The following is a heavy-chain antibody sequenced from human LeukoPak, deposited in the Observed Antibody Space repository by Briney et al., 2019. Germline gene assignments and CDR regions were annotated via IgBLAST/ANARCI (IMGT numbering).Heavy chain of an antibody. Sequence: SQTLSLTCAISGDSVSSNSAAWNWIRQSPSRGLEWLGRTYYRSKWYNDYAVSVKSRITINPDTSKNQFSLQLNSVTPEDTAVYYCAREPRGGYPHGMNYYYYGMDVWGQGTTVTVSS. CDR2: TYYRSKWYN. D-gene: IGHD5-18*01. J-gene: IGHJ6*02. CDR1: GDSVSSNSAA. CDR3: AREPRGGYPHGMNYYYYGMDV. V-gene: IGHV6-1*01.